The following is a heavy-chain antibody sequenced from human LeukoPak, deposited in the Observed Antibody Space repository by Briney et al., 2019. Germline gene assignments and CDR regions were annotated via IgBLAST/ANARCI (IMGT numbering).Heavy chain of an antibody. V-gene: IGHV3-9*01. D-gene: IGHD6-13*01. J-gene: IGHJ4*02. Sequence: GRSLRLSCAASGFTFSSYGMHWVRQAPGKGLEWVSGISWNSGSIGYADSVKGRFTISRDNAKNSLYLQMNSLRAEDTALYYCARDRGAAAGTRNFDYWGQGTLVTVSS. CDR3: ARDRGAAAGTRNFDY. CDR1: GFTFSSYG. CDR2: ISWNSGSI.